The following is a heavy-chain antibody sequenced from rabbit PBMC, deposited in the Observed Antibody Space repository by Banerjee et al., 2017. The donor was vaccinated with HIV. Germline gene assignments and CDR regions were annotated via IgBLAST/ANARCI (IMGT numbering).Heavy chain of an antibody. V-gene: IGHV1S7*01. CDR1: GFDFTSYG. J-gene: IGHJ4*01. D-gene: IGHD8-1*01. CDR2: IYAGKGSS. CDR3: ARRYIGGSYYSAFNL. Sequence: QLKESGGGLVQPGGSLKLSCKASGFDFTSYGVDWVRQAPGKGLEWIGRIYAGKGSSDYANWVNGRFTISSDSAQNTVDLQMNSLTAADTATYFCARRYIGGSYYSAFNLWGQGTLVTVS.